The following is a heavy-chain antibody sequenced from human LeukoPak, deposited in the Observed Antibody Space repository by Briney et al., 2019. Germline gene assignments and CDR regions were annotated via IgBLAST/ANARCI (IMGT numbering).Heavy chain of an antibody. Sequence: VASVKVSCKASGGTFSSYAISWVRQAPGQGLEWMGRIIPILGIANYAQKFQGRVTITADKSTSTAYMELSSLRSEDTAVYYCAREGWDLTTVVPGTPHYFDYWGQGTLVTVSS. D-gene: IGHD4-23*01. CDR1: GGTFSSYA. J-gene: IGHJ4*02. V-gene: IGHV1-69*04. CDR3: AREGWDLTTVVPGTPHYFDY. CDR2: IIPILGIA.